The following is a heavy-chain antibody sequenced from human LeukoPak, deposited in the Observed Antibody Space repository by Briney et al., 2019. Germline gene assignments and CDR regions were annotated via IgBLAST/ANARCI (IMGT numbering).Heavy chain of an antibody. J-gene: IGHJ4*02. D-gene: IGHD3-10*01. CDR3: ATGKWFGELLPFDY. CDR2: FDPEDGET. Sequence: ASVKVSCKVSGYTLTELSMHWVRQAPGKGLEWMGSFDPEDGETIYAQKFQGRVTMTEDTSTDTACMELSSLRSEDTAVYYCATGKWFGELLPFDYWGQGTLVTVSS. CDR1: GYTLTELS. V-gene: IGHV1-24*01.